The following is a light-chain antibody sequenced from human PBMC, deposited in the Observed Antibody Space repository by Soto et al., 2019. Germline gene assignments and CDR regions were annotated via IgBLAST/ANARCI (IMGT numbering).Light chain of an antibody. CDR2: DAS. Sequence: QSPSSLSLSRGERSTLSFRASQSVSSYLAWYQQKPGQAPRLLIYDASNRATGIPARFSGSGSGTDFTLTISSLEPEDFAVYYCQQRSNLLTFGGGTKVDIK. CDR1: QSVSSY. V-gene: IGKV3-11*01. J-gene: IGKJ4*01. CDR3: QQRSNLLT.